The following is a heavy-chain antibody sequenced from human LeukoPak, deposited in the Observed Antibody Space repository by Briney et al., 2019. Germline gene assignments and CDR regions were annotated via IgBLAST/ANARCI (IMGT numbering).Heavy chain of an antibody. J-gene: IGHJ4*02. CDR3: ARRNYGGKQVGLAFGY. D-gene: IGHD4-23*01. CDR1: GYSFTSYW. V-gene: IGHV5-51*01. CDR2: IYPGDSDT. Sequence: PGESLKISCKGSGYSFTSYWIGWVRQMPGKGLEWMGIIYPGDSDTRYSPSFQGQVTISADKSISTAYLQWSSLKASDTAMYYCARRNYGGKQVGLAFGYWGQGTLVTVSS.